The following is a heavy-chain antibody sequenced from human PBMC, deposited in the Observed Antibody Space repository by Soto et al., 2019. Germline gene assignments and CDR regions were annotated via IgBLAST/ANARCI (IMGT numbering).Heavy chain of an antibody. J-gene: IGHJ4*02. V-gene: IGHV3-7*05. CDR3: ARGVYTGIPHFLF. CDR2: IEGDGSEK. D-gene: IGHD1-26*01. Sequence: PGGSLRLSCAASGFTFSSYWMTWVRQAPGKGLEWVANIEGDGSEKNYVDSVKGRFTISRDNAKKSVYLQMNSLRAEDTAVYYCARGVYTGIPHFLFWGQGTLVTVTS. CDR1: GFTFSSYW.